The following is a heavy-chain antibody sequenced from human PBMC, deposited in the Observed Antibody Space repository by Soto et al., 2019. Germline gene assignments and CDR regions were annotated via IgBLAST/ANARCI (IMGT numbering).Heavy chain of an antibody. V-gene: IGHV3-23*01. CDR2: ISGSGGST. Sequence: GGSLRLSCAASGFTFSSYAMSWVRQAPGKGLEWVSAISGSGGSTYYADSVKGRFTISRDNSKNTLYLQMNSLRAEDTAVYYCAKDPRSGYLYYYYMDVWGKGTTVTVSS. CDR3: AKDPRSGYLYYYYMDV. D-gene: IGHD3-3*01. CDR1: GFTFSSYA. J-gene: IGHJ6*03.